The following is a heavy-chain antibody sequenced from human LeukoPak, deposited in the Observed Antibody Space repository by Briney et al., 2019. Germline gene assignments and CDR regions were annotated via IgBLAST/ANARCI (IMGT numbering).Heavy chain of an antibody. CDR2: MNHSGST. D-gene: IGHD6-13*01. V-gene: IGHV4-34*01. CDR3: ARGGGSSSWPNWFDP. J-gene: IGHJ5*02. CDR1: GGSFSGYY. Sequence: PSETLSLTCAVYGGSFSGYYWSWIRHPPGKGLEWIGEMNHSGSTNYNPSPKSRVTISVDTSKNQFSLKLSAVTAADTAVYYCARGGGSSSWPNWFDPWGQGTLVTVSS.